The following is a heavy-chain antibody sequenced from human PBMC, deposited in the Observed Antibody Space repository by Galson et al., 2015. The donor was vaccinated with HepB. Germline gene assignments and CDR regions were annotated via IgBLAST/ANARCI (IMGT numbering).Heavy chain of an antibody. Sequence: SLRLSCAASGFTFSSYGMHWVRQAPGKGLEWVAVISYDGSNKYYADSVKGRFTISRDNSKNTLYLQMNSLRAEDTAVYYCAKDGGSSWPRSGMDVWGQGTTVTVSS. D-gene: IGHD6-13*01. V-gene: IGHV3-30*18. CDR2: ISYDGSNK. J-gene: IGHJ6*02. CDR3: AKDGGSSWPRSGMDV. CDR1: GFTFSSYG.